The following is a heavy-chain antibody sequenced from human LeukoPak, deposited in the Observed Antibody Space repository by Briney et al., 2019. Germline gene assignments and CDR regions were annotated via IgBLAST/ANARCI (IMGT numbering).Heavy chain of an antibody. Sequence: ETSETLSLTCAVYGGSFSGYYWSWIRQPPGKGLEWIGEINHSGSTNYNPSLKSRVTISVDTSKNQFSLKLSSVTAADTAVYYCARGEGWLQFYQFDYWGQGTLVTVSS. J-gene: IGHJ4*02. CDR2: INHSGST. D-gene: IGHD5-24*01. CDR1: GGSFSGYY. V-gene: IGHV4-34*01. CDR3: ARGEGWLQFYQFDY.